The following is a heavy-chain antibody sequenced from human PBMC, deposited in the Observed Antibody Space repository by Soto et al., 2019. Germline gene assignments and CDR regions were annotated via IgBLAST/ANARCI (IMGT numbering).Heavy chain of an antibody. V-gene: IGHV3-30-3*01. CDR3: ARGLDH. CDR1: GFTFSSSA. J-gene: IGHJ4*02. Sequence: GGSLRLSCAASGFTFSSSAMHWVRQAPGKGLEWVALISYDGSNKYYADSVKGRFSISRDNSKNTLYLQVNSLRGEDTAVYYCARGLDHWGQGTLVTVSS. CDR2: ISYDGSNK.